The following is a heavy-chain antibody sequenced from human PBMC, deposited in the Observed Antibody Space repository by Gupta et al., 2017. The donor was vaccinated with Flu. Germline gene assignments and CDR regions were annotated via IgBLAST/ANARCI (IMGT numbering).Heavy chain of an antibody. D-gene: IGHD1-26*01. CDR1: GYTFSSYA. V-gene: IGHV1-3*01. CDR2: INAGTGKT. J-gene: IGHJ4*02. Sequence: QVQLVQSGAEVKKPGASVRISCKAFGYTFSSYAMLWMRQAPGQRPEWMGWINAGTGKTDYSQTFQGRVTITADTSADTAYLELRSLTSEDTAAYYCASGSILGAKDFWGQGTLLTVSS. CDR3: ASGSILGAKDF.